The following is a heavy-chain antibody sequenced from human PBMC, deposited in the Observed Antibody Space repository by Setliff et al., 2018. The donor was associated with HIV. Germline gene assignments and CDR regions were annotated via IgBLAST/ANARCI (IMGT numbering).Heavy chain of an antibody. D-gene: IGHD3-22*01. V-gene: IGHV1-69*10. CDR1: RGTFNNYA. Sequence: SVKVSCKAARGTFNNYALSWVRQAPGQGLEWMGGIIPILDVPHYAQKFQGRVTISADKVTNTAYMELTTLRSENTAMYYCARGATYYYDSSGYYSLLADAFDIWGQGTMVTVS. CDR2: IIPILDVP. J-gene: IGHJ3*02. CDR3: ARGATYYYDSSGYYSLLADAFDI.